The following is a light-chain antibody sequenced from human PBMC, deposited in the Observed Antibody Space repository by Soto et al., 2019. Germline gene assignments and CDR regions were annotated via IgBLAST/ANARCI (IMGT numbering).Light chain of an antibody. V-gene: IGLV1-40*01. CDR1: SSKNGAGYD. CDR3: QSYDSSLSALYV. J-gene: IGLJ1*01. Sequence: SVLTQPPSVSGPPGQRVTISCTGSSSKNGAGYDVHWYQQLPGTAPKLLIYGNSNRPSGVPDRFSGSKSGTSASLAITGLQAEDEADYYCQSYDSSLSALYVFGTGTSHRP. CDR2: GNS.